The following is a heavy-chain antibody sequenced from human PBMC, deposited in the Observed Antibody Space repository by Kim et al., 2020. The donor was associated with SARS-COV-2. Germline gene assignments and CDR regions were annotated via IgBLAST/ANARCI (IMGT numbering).Heavy chain of an antibody. Sequence: YGDSVKGRFTISRDNAKNSLYLQMNSLRAEDTAVYYCARGRWELRVGSGYWGQGTLVTVSS. V-gene: IGHV3-11*04. CDR3: ARGRWELRVGSGY. J-gene: IGHJ4*02. D-gene: IGHD1-26*01.